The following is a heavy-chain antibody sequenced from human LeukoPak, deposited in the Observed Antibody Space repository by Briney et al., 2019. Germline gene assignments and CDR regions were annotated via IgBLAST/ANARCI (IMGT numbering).Heavy chain of an antibody. V-gene: IGHV4-59*01. D-gene: IGHD4-17*01. J-gene: IGHJ4*02. CDR3: ARDGGSYGAVDY. CDR1: GGSISSYY. CDR2: IYYSGST. Sequence: SETLSPTCTVSGGSISSYYWSWIRQPPGKGLEWIGYIYYSGSTNYNPPLKSRVTISVDTSKNQFSLKLSSVTAADTAVYYCARDGGSYGAVDYWGQGTLVTVSS.